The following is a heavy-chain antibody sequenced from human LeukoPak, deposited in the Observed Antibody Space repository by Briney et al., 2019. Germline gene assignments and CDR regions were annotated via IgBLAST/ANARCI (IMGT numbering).Heavy chain of an antibody. CDR1: GASISRSTYY. CDR2: VFRTGTA. Sequence: SETLSLTCSVSGASISRSTYYWGWIRQPPGKGLEWIGSVFRTGTAYYNPSLRSRVTVSVDTSKNQFSLKLSSVTAADTAVYYCARGAQWYYYDSSGFRYWGQGTLVTVSS. D-gene: IGHD3-22*01. J-gene: IGHJ4*02. V-gene: IGHV4-39*01. CDR3: ARGAQWYYYDSSGFRY.